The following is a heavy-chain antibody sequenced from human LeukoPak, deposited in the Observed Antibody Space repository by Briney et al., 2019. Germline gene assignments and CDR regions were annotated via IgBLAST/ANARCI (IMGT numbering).Heavy chain of an antibody. D-gene: IGHD3-10*01. J-gene: IGHJ4*02. CDR1: GFTFDDYA. CDR3: AKVYPYGSGSYYYDY. CDR2: ISWDGGST. Sequence: PGGSLRLSCAASGFTFDDYAMHWVRQAPGKGLEWVSLISWDGGSTYYADSVKGRFTISRDNSKNSLYLQMNSLRAEDTALYYCAKVYPYGSGSYYYDYWGQGTLVTVSS. V-gene: IGHV3-43D*03.